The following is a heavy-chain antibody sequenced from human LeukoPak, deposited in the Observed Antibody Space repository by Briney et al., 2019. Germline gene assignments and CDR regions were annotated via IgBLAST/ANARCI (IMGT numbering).Heavy chain of an antibody. Sequence: SQTLSLTCTVSGGSVSSGSYYWSWIRQPAGKGLEWIGRIYTSGSTNYNPSLKSRVTISVDTSKNQFSLKLSSVTAADTAVYYCARFTYYDFWSGKPQPLDDAFDIWGQGTMVTVSS. CDR3: ARFTYYDFWSGKPQPLDDAFDI. CDR2: IYTSGST. CDR1: GGSVSSGSYY. V-gene: IGHV4-61*02. J-gene: IGHJ3*02. D-gene: IGHD3-3*01.